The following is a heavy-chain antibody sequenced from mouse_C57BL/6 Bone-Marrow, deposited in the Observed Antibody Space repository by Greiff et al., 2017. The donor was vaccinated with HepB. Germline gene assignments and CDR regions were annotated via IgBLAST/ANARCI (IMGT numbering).Heavy chain of an antibody. CDR3: AREGGDGYYVGNFDY. V-gene: IGHV1-69*01. J-gene: IGHJ2*01. D-gene: IGHD2-3*01. CDR2: IDPSDSYT. Sequence: QVHVKQPGAELVMPGASVKLSCKASGYTFTSYWMHWVKQRPGQGLEWIGEIDPSDSYTNYNQKFKGKSTLTVDKSSSTAYMQLSSLTSEDSAVYYCAREGGDGYYVGNFDYWGQGTTLTASS. CDR1: GYTFTSYW.